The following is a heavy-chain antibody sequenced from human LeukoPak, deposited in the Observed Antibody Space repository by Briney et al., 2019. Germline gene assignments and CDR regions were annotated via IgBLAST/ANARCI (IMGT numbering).Heavy chain of an antibody. CDR2: IRSSSSYT. CDR3: ARDSPATYCGGDCYLGYYFDY. Sequence: GGSLRLSCAASGFTFSDYYMSWIRQAPGKGLEWVSYIRSSSSYTNYADSVKGRFTISRDNAKNSLYLQMNSLRAEDTAVYYCARDSPATYCGGDCYLGYYFDYWGQGILVTVSS. V-gene: IGHV3-11*05. CDR1: GFTFSDYY. J-gene: IGHJ4*02. D-gene: IGHD2-21*02.